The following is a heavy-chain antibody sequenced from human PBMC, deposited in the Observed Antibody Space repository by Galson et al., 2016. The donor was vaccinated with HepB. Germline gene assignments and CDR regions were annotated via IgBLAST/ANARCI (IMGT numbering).Heavy chain of an antibody. Sequence: SLRLSCAASGFSFNTYALHWVRQAPGKGLEWVAVTSYDGTNKFYADSVKGRFTISRDNSRSTLFLQMDRMTIDDAAVYYCARERGSATQRSSYYYYGMDVWGQGTTVIVSS. CDR3: ARERGSATQRSSYYYYGMDV. CDR2: TSYDGTNK. J-gene: IGHJ6*02. CDR1: GFSFNTYA. D-gene: IGHD6-6*01. V-gene: IGHV3-30*04.